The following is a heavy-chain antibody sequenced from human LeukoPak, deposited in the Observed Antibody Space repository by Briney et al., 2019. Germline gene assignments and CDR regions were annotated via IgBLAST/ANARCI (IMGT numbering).Heavy chain of an antibody. CDR2: ISYDGSNK. V-gene: IGHV3-30*03. CDR1: GFTFSSYG. J-gene: IGHJ4*02. D-gene: IGHD6-19*01. CDR3: AVPYSSGWYWPFDY. Sequence: GGSLRLPCAASGFTFSSYGMHWVRQAPGKGLEWVAVISYDGSNKYYADSVKGRFTISRDNSKNTLYLQMNSLRAEDTAVFYCAVPYSSGWYWPFDYWGQGTLVTVSS.